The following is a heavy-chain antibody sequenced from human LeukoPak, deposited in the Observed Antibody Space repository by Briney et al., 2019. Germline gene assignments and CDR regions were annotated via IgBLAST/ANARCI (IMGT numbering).Heavy chain of an antibody. J-gene: IGHJ4*02. CDR1: GFTVITND. CDR2: LYGDGNT. V-gene: IGHV3-53*01. CDR3: ARGVEPLAANTLAY. D-gene: IGHD1-14*01. Sequence: GGSLRLSCAASGFTVITNDVTWVRQAPGKGLEWVSVLYGDGNTKYADSVQGRFTISRDNSKNTLYLEMNSLSPDDTAVYYCARGVEPLAANTLAYWGQGTLVTVSS.